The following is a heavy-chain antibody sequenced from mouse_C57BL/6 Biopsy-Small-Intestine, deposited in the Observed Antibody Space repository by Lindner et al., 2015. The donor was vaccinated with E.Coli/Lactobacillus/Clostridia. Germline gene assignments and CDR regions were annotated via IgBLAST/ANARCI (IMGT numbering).Heavy chain of an antibody. V-gene: IGHV1-53*01. CDR1: GGTFSGYA. J-gene: IGHJ3*02. CDR2: IIPAFGTT. D-gene: IGHD5-1*01. Sequence: SVKVSCKASGGTFSGYAIHWVRQAPGQGLEWMGGIIPAFGTTNDAQKFQGRVTITAADPTSTVHMELSSLREDDTAVYYCGGRVAFGTFERWGQGTMVTVSS. CDR3: GGRVAFGTFER.